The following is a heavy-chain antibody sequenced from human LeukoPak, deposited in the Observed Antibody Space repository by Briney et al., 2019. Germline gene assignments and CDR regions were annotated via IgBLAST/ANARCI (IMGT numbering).Heavy chain of an antibody. CDR3: ASGYCTNGVCFQADY. CDR2: INRDGSQK. CDR1: GFSLSAYW. V-gene: IGHV3-7*01. Sequence: GGSLRLSCAASGFSLSAYWMTWVRQAPGKGLEWVANINRDGSQKDHVDSVKGRFTISRDNAKNSLYLQMNSLRAEDTAVYYCASGYCTNGVCFQADYWGQGTLVTVSS. J-gene: IGHJ4*02. D-gene: IGHD2-8*01.